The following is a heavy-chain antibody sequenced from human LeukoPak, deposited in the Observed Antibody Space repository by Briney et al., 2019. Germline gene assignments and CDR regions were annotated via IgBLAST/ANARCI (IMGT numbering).Heavy chain of an antibody. D-gene: IGHD3-22*01. J-gene: IGHJ4*02. CDR3: VRESGSYYFDY. Sequence: AGRSLRLSCAASGFSFDDYAMHWVRQAPGKGLEWVSGITGNGGTIAYADSVKGRFTVSRDNAKSSLYLQMSSPRAEDMALYYCVRESGSYYFDYWGQGTLVTVSS. CDR2: ITGNGGTI. CDR1: GFSFDDYA. V-gene: IGHV3-9*03.